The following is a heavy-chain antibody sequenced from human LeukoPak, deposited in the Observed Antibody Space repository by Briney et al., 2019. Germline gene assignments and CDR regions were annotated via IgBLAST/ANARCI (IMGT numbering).Heavy chain of an antibody. CDR2: IWYDGSNT. Sequence: PGGSLRLSCAASGFTFSSYGMHWVRQAPGKGLEWVAVIWYDGSNTCYADSVKGRFTISRDNSQNTLYLQMNSLRAEDTAVYYCARDTGYSSGWPLDYWGQGTLVTVSS. J-gene: IGHJ4*02. CDR3: ARDTGYSSGWPLDY. CDR1: GFTFSSYG. D-gene: IGHD6-19*01. V-gene: IGHV3-33*01.